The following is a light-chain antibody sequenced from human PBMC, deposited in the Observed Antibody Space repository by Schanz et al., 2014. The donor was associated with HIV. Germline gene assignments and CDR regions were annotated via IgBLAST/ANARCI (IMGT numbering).Light chain of an antibody. CDR2: DAS. J-gene: IGKJ2*01. Sequence: DIQMTQSPSSLSASVGDRVTITCQASQDISNYLNWYQQKPGKAPKLLIYDASNLETGVPSRFSGSGSGTEFTLNISGLQPDDFATYYCQQSHTYPYTFGQGTRLEIK. CDR1: QDISNY. V-gene: IGKV1-33*01. CDR3: QQSHTYPYT.